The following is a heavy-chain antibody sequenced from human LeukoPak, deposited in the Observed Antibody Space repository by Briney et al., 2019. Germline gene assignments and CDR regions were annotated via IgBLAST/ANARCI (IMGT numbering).Heavy chain of an antibody. CDR2: IRYDGSNK. D-gene: IGHD6-19*01. V-gene: IGHV3-30*02. Sequence: GGSLRLSCAASGFTFSSYGMHWVRQAPGKGLEWVAFIRYDGSNKYYADSVKGRFTISRDNSKNTLYLQMNSLRAEDTAVYYCARDLGGAVAGPVAFDIWGQGTMVTVSS. CDR3: ARDLGGAVAGPVAFDI. CDR1: GFTFSSYG. J-gene: IGHJ3*02.